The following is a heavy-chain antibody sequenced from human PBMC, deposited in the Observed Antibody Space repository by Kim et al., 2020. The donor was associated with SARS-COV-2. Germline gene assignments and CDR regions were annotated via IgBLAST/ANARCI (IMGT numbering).Heavy chain of an antibody. J-gene: IGHJ4*02. CDR2: IYYSGST. CDR1: GGSLSRGGYY. D-gene: IGHD3-10*01. Sequence: SETLSLTCTVSGGSLSRGGYYWSWIRQHPGKGLEWFGYIYYSGSTNYSPSLKSRVTISIHTSRNQFSLKLNSVTAADTGGYYCARGGGLRGLVWGQGMMGSVAS. V-gene: IGHV4-31*03. CDR3: ARGGGLRGLV.